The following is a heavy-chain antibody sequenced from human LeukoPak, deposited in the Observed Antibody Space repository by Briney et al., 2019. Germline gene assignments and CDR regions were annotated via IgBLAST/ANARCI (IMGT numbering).Heavy chain of an antibody. V-gene: IGHV4-34*01. CDR1: GGSFSGYY. J-gene: IGHJ4*02. D-gene: IGHD3-22*01. Sequence: PSETLSLTCAVYGGSFSGYYWSWIRQPPGKGLEWIGEINHSGSTNYNPSLKSRVTISVDTSKNQFSLKLSSVTAADTAVYYCALTIYDSPMANFDYWGQGTPVTVSS. CDR2: INHSGST. CDR3: ALTIYDSPMANFDY.